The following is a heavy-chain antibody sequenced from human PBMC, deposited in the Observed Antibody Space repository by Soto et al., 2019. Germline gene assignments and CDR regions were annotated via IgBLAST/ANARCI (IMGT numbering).Heavy chain of an antibody. Sequence: GSLRLSCAASGFTFSSYEMNWVRQVPGKGLEWVSYISSSGSTIYYADSVKGRFTISRDNAKNSLYLQMNSLRAEDTAVYYCARDLPTLEWLNENDAFDIWGQGTMVTVSS. CDR1: GFTFSSYE. CDR2: ISSSGSTI. V-gene: IGHV3-48*03. CDR3: ARDLPTLEWLNENDAFDI. J-gene: IGHJ3*02. D-gene: IGHD3-3*01.